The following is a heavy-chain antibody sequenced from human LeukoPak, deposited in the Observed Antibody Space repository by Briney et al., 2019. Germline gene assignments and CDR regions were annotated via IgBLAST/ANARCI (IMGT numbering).Heavy chain of an antibody. D-gene: IGHD4-11*01. CDR1: GFTFSHYG. Sequence: GGSLRLSCATSGFTFSHYGMHWVRQAPGRGLEWVAVIWSDGTDKYYGDSVKGRFTISRDNSTNTVYLQISSLRVEDTAVYYCAKDPQRRFDFSNSLESWGQGTLVSVSS. J-gene: IGHJ4*02. V-gene: IGHV3-33*06. CDR3: AKDPQRRFDFSNSLES. CDR2: IWSDGTDK.